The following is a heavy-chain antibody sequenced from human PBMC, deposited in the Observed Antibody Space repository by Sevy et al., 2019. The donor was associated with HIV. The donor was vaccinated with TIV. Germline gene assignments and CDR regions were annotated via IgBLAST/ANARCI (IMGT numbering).Heavy chain of an antibody. V-gene: IGHV3-23*01. D-gene: IGHD4-17*01. CDR3: ARDGLYGGNFEYFQH. Sequence: GGSLRLSCAASGFTFSNYALTWVHQAPGKGLDWVSSITGSSTTIYYADSVKGRFTVSRDNSNNTLYLHINSLRAEDTAVYYCARDGLYGGNFEYFQHWGQGTLVTVSS. J-gene: IGHJ1*01. CDR1: GFTFSNYA. CDR2: ITGSSTTI.